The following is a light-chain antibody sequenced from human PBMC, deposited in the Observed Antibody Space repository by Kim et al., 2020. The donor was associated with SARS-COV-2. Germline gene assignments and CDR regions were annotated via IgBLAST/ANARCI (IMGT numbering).Light chain of an antibody. CDR3: QQYSSYSRS. CDR2: KAS. J-gene: IGKJ1*01. Sequence: DIQMTQSPSTLSASVGDRVTITCRASQSVSTWLAWYQQRPGKAPNLLIYKASTIETGVPSRFSGSGSGTEFTLTISCLQPDDFATYYCQQYSSYSRSFGQGTKVDIK. V-gene: IGKV1-5*03. CDR1: QSVSTW.